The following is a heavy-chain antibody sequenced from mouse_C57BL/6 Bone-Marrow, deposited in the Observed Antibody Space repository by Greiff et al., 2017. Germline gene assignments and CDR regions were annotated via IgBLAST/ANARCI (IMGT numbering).Heavy chain of an antibody. CDR2: IYPVSGET. D-gene: IGHD1-1*01. CDR3: GRMVYYYGSSYGFAY. CDR1: GYTFTDHI. V-gene: IGHV1-11*01. Sequence: LKESGAELASPGASVTLSCKASGYTFTDHIMNWVKKRPGQGLEWIGRIYPVSGETNYNQKFMGKATFSVDRSSSTVYMVLNSLTSEDPAVYYCGRMVYYYGSSYGFAYWGQGTLVTVSA. J-gene: IGHJ3*01.